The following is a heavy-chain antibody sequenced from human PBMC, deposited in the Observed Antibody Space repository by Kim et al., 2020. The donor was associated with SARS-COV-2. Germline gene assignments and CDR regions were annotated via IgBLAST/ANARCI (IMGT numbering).Heavy chain of an antibody. Sequence: GGSLRLSCAASGFTFSSYAMSWVRQAPGKGLEWVSAISGSGGSTYYADSVKGRFTISRDNSKKTLYLQMNSLRAEDTAVYYCAKGSRVYYDFWSGYYRGGSFDYWGQGTLVTVSS. D-gene: IGHD3-3*01. CDR3: AKGSRVYYDFWSGYYRGGSFDY. V-gene: IGHV3-23*01. CDR2: ISGSGGST. J-gene: IGHJ4*02. CDR1: GFTFSSYA.